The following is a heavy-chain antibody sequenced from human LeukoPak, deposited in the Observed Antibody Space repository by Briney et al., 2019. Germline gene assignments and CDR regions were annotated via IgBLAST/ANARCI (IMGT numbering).Heavy chain of an antibody. CDR1: GFTFSSYA. V-gene: IGHV3-30-3*01. CDR3: ARDPDPTGYSLSPFDY. CDR2: ISYDGSNK. J-gene: IGHJ4*02. D-gene: IGHD5-18*01. Sequence: PGGSLRLSCAASGFTFSSYAMHWVRQAPGKGLEWVAVISYDGSNKYYADSVKGRFTISRDNSKNTLYLQMNSLRAEDTAVYYCARDPDPTGYSLSPFDYWGQGTLVTVSS.